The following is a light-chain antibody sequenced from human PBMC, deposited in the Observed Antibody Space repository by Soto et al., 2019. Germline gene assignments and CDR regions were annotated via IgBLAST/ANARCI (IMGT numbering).Light chain of an antibody. Sequence: QSVLTQPASVSGSPGQSITISCTGTNSDVDDYGYVSWYQQHPGKAPKLMIYEVSYRPSGVSHRFSGSKSGKTASLTISGLQADDEADYYCSSYTRGNTVFGGGTKVTVL. CDR2: EVS. CDR3: SSYTRGNTV. CDR1: NSDVDDYGY. J-gene: IGLJ2*01. V-gene: IGLV2-14*01.